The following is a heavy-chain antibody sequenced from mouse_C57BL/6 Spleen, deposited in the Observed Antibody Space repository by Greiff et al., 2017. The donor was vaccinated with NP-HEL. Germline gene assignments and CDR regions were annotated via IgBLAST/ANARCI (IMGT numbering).Heavy chain of an antibody. CDR1: GFTFSDYG. Sequence: EVQGVESGGGLVQPGGSLKLSCAASGFTFSDYGMAWVRQAPRKGPEWVAFISNLAYSIYYADTVTGRFTISRENAKNTLYLEMSSLRSEDTAMYYCARQFLYSGMDYWGQGTSVTVSS. J-gene: IGHJ4*01. CDR2: ISNLAYSI. CDR3: ARQFLYSGMDY. V-gene: IGHV5-15*01. D-gene: IGHD2-12*01.